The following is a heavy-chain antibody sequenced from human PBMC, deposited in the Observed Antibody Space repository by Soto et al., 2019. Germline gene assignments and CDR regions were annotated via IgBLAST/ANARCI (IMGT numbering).Heavy chain of an antibody. V-gene: IGHV4-34*01. J-gene: IGHJ4*02. CDR1: GGPFGGFY. D-gene: IGHD3-10*01. CDR3: ARGYRISMVILTTNYFDS. Sequence: SETLSLTCAVNGGPFGGFYWTWIRQSPGKVLEWIGEIHHGGSTNYNPSLKSRVTMSLDTSKNQFSLKLTSVTAADTAVYYCARGYRISMVILTTNYFDSWGQGTPVTVSS. CDR2: IHHGGST.